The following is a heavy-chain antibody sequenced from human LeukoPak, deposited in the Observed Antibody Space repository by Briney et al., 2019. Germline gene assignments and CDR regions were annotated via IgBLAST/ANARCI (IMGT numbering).Heavy chain of an antibody. CDR2: IYPGDSNT. J-gene: IGHJ2*01. CDR3: ARRVVNNRNWYFNL. V-gene: IGHV5-51*01. D-gene: IGHD4-23*01. Sequence: LGESLKISCKGSGYSFTSYWIGWVRQMPGKGLEWMGIIYPGDSNTRYSPSFQGQVTISADKSINTAYVQWSSLKASDTAMYYCARRVVNNRNWYFNLWGRGTLVTVSS. CDR1: GYSFTSYW.